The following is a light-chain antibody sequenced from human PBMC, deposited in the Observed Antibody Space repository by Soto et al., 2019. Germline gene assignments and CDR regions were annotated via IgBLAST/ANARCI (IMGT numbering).Light chain of an antibody. CDR3: SSYTSSSTCR. CDR1: SGDVGGYNY. J-gene: IGLJ1*01. Sequence: QSALTQPASVSGSPGQSITISCTGTSGDVGGYNYVSWYQQHPGKAPKLMIYDVSNRPSGVSNRFSGSKSGNTASLTISGLQAEDEADYYCSSYTSSSTCRFGTGTKVTVL. CDR2: DVS. V-gene: IGLV2-14*01.